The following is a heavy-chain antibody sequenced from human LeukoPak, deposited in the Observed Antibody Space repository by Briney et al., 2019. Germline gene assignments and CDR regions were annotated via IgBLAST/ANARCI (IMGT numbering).Heavy chain of an antibody. D-gene: IGHD5-12*01. CDR2: INHSGST. J-gene: IGHJ2*01. CDR1: GGSFSGYY. CDR3: ARGRDGYKGALRYFDL. V-gene: IGHV4-34*01. Sequence: PSETLSLTCAVYGGSFSGYYWSWIRQPPGKGLEWIGEINHSGSTNYNPSLKSRVTISVDTSKNQFSLKLSSVTAADTAVYYCARGRDGYKGALRYFDLWGRGTLVTVSS.